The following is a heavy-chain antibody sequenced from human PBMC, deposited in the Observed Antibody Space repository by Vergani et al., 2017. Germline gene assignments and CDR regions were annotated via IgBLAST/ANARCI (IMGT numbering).Heavy chain of an antibody. CDR2: IYYSGST. D-gene: IGHD3-3*01. CDR3: ARAGNGYYDFWSGYFDY. V-gene: IGHV4-34*11. Sequence: QVQLQQWGAGLLKPSETLSLTCAVYGGSFSGYYWSWIRQPPGKGLEWIGYIYYSGSTNYNPSLKSRVTISVDTSKNQFSLKLSSVTAADTAVYYCARAGNGYYDFWSGYFDYWGQGTLVTVSS. CDR1: GGSFSGYY. J-gene: IGHJ4*02.